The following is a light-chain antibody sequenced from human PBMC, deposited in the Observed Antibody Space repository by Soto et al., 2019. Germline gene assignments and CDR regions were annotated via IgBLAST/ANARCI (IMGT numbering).Light chain of an antibody. Sequence: EIVLTQSPGTLSLSPGERATLSCRASQSLSTYLAWYQQRPGQAPRLLIYGASNRATGIPARFSGSGSGTDFTLTISSLEPEDFAVYYCQQRSAWPLTFGGG. CDR3: QQRSAWPLT. CDR1: QSLSTY. V-gene: IGKV3-11*01. CDR2: GAS. J-gene: IGKJ4*01.